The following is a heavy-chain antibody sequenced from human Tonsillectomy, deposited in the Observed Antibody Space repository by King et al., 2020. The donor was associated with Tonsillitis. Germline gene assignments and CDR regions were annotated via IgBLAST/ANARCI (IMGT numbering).Heavy chain of an antibody. D-gene: IGHD6-19*01. Sequence: VQLVESGAEVKKPGESLKISCKGSGYSFTSYWIGWVRQMPGKGLEWMGIIYPGDSDTRYSPSFQGQVTISADKSISTAYLQWSSLKASDTAMYYCARAIAVAGTREYLYYWGQGTLVTVSS. CDR1: GYSFTSYW. J-gene: IGHJ4*02. V-gene: IGHV5-51*01. CDR3: ARAIAVAGTREYLYY. CDR2: IYPGDSDT.